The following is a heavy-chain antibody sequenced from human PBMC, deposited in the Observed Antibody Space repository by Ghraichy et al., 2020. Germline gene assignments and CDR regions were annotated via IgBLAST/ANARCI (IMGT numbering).Heavy chain of an antibody. D-gene: IGHD6-13*01. CDR3: AKGGPEGNY. J-gene: IGHJ4*02. CDR1: GFTFNTYA. V-gene: IGHV3-23*01. Sequence: GGSLRLSCAASGFTFNTYAMNWVRQAPGKGLEWVSGISDRGDYTSYADSVKGRFSISRGNSENTLYLQMNSLRAEDTAVYYCAKGGPEGNYWGQGTLVTVSS. CDR2: ISDRGDYT.